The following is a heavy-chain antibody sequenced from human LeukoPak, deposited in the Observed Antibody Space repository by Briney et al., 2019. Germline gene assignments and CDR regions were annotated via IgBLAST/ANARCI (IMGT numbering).Heavy chain of an antibody. Sequence: GGSLRLSCAASGFTFSSYMMNWVRQAPGKGLEWVSSINSGSTYTYYTESVKGRFTVSRDNAKNSLFLQMNSLRAEDTAVYYCARDAVDTANAVWGQGTTVTVSS. D-gene: IGHD5-18*01. CDR1: GFTFSSYM. CDR3: ARDAVDTANAV. V-gene: IGHV3-21*01. J-gene: IGHJ6*02. CDR2: INSGSTYT.